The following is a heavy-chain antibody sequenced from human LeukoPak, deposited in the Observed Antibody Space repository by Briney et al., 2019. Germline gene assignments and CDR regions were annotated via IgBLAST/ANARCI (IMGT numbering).Heavy chain of an antibody. J-gene: IGHJ4*02. CDR3: AKNWHLDS. CDR1: GFTFSTSP. D-gene: IGHD1-1*01. Sequence: GRSLGLSCAASGFTFSTSPMHWVRQAPGKGLEWVAAILYDGNTRYNTDSVKGRFTVSRDNSQNTQYLQMNSLSAEDTAVYYCAKNWHLDSWGQGTLVTVSS. V-gene: IGHV3-30*04. CDR2: ILYDGNTR.